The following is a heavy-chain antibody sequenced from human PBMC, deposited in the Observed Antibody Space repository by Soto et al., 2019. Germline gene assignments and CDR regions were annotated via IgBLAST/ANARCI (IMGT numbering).Heavy chain of an antibody. CDR2: ISAYNGNT. V-gene: IGHV1-18*01. CDR3: ARVSRYYYDSSGYCNY. CDR1: GYTFTSYG. Sequence: PSVKVSCKASGYTFTSYGISWVRQAPGQGLEWMGWISAYNGNTNYAQKLQGRVTMTTDTSTSTAYMELRSLRSDDTAVYYCARVSRYYYDSSGYCNYWGQGTLVTVSS. D-gene: IGHD3-22*01. J-gene: IGHJ4*02.